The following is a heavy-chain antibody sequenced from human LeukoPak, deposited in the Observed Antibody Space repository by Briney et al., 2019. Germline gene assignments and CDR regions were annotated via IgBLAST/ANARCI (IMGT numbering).Heavy chain of an antibody. CDR3: ARALYSSGWYSDDAFDI. CDR2: ISSSSSYI. Sequence: GGSLRLSCAASGFTVSSNYMSWVRQAPGKGLEWVSSISSSSSYIYYADSVKGRFTISRDNAKNSLYLQMNSLRAEDTAVYYCARALYSSGWYSDDAFDIWGQGTMVTVSS. J-gene: IGHJ3*02. CDR1: GFTVSSNY. D-gene: IGHD6-19*01. V-gene: IGHV3-21*01.